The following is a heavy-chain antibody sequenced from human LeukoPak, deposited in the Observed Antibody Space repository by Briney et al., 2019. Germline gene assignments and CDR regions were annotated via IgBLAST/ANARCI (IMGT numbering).Heavy chain of an antibody. D-gene: IGHD2-21*02. CDR3: AKALSNLIVVVTATGHFDY. CDR1: GFTFSSYA. J-gene: IGHJ4*02. V-gene: IGHV3-23*01. Sequence: GGSLRLSCAASGFTFSSYAMSWVRQAPGKGLEWVSAISGSGGSTYYADSVKGRFTISRDNSKNTLYLQMNSLRAEDTAVYYCAKALSNLIVVVTATGHFDYWGQGTLVTVSS. CDR2: ISGSGGST.